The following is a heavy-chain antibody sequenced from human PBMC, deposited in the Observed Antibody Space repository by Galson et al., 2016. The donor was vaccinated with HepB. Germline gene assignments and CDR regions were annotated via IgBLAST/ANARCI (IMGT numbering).Heavy chain of an antibody. Sequence: QSGAEVKQPGASVKVSCKASGYTFSNYGISWVRQAPGQGLEWMGWISTYNGDTNSAQKFQDRVTMTQDTSTSTAYMELRSRRSDDTAVYYCARFVHLYSSDWNGRTECNCFDPWGQGTLVTVSS. V-gene: IGHV1-18*04. CDR1: GYTFSNYG. J-gene: IGHJ5*02. CDR2: ISTYNGDT. CDR3: ARFVHLYSSDWNGRTECNCFDP. D-gene: IGHD6-19*01.